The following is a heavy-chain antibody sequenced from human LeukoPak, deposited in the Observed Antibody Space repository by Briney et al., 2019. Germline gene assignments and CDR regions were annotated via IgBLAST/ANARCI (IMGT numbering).Heavy chain of an antibody. CDR3: ARGLRYGSGSFGGDLDY. J-gene: IGHJ4*02. D-gene: IGHD3-10*01. CDR1: GDGVSSNSAA. V-gene: IGHV6-1*01. Sequence: SQTLSLTCAISGDGVSSNSAAWNWIRQSPSRGLEWLGRTYYRSKWYYDYAVAVKSRISINPDTSKNQFSLQLSSVTPEDTAVYYCARGLRYGSGSFGGDLDYWGRGTLVTVSS. CDR2: TYYRSKWYY.